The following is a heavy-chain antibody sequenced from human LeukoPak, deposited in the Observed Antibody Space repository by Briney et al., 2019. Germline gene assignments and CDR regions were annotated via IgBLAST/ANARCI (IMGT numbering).Heavy chain of an antibody. Sequence: GGSLRLSCAASGFTFSSYWMSWVRQAPGKGLEWVANIKQDGSEKYYVDSVKGRFTISRDNAKNSLYLQMNSLRAEDTAVYYCAKAPARIEVAGRYYFYGMDVWGQGTTVIVSS. D-gene: IGHD6-19*01. J-gene: IGHJ6*02. V-gene: IGHV3-7*01. CDR3: AKAPARIEVAGRYYFYGMDV. CDR1: GFTFSSYW. CDR2: IKQDGSEK.